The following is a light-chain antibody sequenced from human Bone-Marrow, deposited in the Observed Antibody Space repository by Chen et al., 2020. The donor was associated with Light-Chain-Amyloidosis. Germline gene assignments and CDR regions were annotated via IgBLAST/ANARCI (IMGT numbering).Light chain of an antibody. V-gene: IGKV3-11*01. CDR1: QSVSSY. Sequence: EIVLTQSPATLSLSPGERATLSCRASQSVSSYLAWYQQKPGQAPRLLIYDASNRATGIPARFSGSGSGTDSTLTIRSLELEDFAVYYCQQRRNWPPRFTFGQGTRLEIK. J-gene: IGKJ5*01. CDR3: QQRRNWPPRFT. CDR2: DAS.